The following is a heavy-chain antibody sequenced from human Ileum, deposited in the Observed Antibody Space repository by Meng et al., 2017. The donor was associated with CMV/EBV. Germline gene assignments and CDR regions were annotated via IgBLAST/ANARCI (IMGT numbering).Heavy chain of an antibody. Sequence: ESLKISCAASGFTFKSYWMHWVRQAPGKGLVWVSRINQDGTNTGYADSVKGRFTISRDNAKNSMYLQMNSLRAEDAALYYCTRDLIIAGTTILDYWGQGTLVTVSS. CDR1: GFTFKSYW. CDR2: INQDGTNT. V-gene: IGHV3-74*01. D-gene: IGHD1-7*01. J-gene: IGHJ4*02. CDR3: TRDLIIAGTTILDY.